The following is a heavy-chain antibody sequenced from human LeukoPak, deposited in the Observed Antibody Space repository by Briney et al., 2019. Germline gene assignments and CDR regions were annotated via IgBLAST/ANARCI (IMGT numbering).Heavy chain of an antibody. CDR3: ATTHRNWEWDS. V-gene: IGHV4-4*07. CDR2: IYTSGSA. D-gene: IGHD3-3*01. Sequence: PSETLSLTCTFSGGSISSYHWAWIRQPAGKALEWIGRIYTSGSANYNPSLKSRVTMSVDTSKNQFSLKLSSVTAADTAVYYCATTHRNWEWDSWGQGTLVTVSS. CDR1: GGSISSYH. J-gene: IGHJ4*02.